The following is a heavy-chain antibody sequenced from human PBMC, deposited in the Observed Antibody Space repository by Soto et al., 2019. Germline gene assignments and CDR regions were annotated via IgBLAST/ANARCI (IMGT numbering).Heavy chain of an antibody. CDR1: GFMFNNYA. CDR2: VSVSGDTT. CDR3: AKGLYYYDSSGYRLFDY. D-gene: IGHD3-22*01. Sequence: EVQLLESGGGLVQPGGSLRLSCAASGFMFNNYAMSWVRQAPGKGLEWVSTVSVSGDTTYYADSLKGRFTISRDNSKITVYLQMNRLSADDTAIYYCAKGLYYYDSSGYRLFDYWGQGTLVTVSS. J-gene: IGHJ4*02. V-gene: IGHV3-23*01.